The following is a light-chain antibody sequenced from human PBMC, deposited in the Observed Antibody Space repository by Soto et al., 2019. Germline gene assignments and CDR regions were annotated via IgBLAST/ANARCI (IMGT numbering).Light chain of an antibody. CDR2: GAS. V-gene: IGKV3-20*01. J-gene: IGKJ2*01. CDR3: QQYGSSPET. Sequence: EIVLTQSPGTLSLSPGERATLSCRASQSVSSSYLAWYQQKPGQAPRLLIYGASSRATGIPDRFSGSGSGTHFTLTISVLEPEDVAVYYCQQYGSSPETFGQGTNRDSK. CDR1: QSVSSSY.